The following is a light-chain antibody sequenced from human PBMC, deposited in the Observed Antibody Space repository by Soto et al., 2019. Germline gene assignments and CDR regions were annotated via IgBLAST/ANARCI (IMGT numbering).Light chain of an antibody. Sequence: QSALTQPPSASGSPGQSVTISCTGTLSDIGAYDLVSWYQQYPGKAPKLMIYDVTNRPSGVPNRFSGSKSGNTASLTVSGLQAEDEAHYYCSSYTSSSTYVFGTGTKLTVL. J-gene: IGLJ1*01. CDR3: SSYTSSSTYV. CDR1: LSDIGAYDL. CDR2: DVT. V-gene: IGLV2-8*01.